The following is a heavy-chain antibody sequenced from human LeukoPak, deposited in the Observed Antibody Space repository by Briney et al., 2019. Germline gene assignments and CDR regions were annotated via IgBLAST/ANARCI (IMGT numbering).Heavy chain of an antibody. Sequence: AGGSLRLSCAASGYTFSSYAMHWVRQAPGKGLEWVAVISYDGSNKYYADSVKGRFTISRDNSKNTLYLQMNSLRAEDTAVYYCAKVKGYYRNYFDYWGQGTLVTVSS. CDR1: GYTFSSYA. CDR3: AKVKGYYRNYFDY. CDR2: ISYDGSNK. V-gene: IGHV3-30-3*01. D-gene: IGHD2-21*01. J-gene: IGHJ4*02.